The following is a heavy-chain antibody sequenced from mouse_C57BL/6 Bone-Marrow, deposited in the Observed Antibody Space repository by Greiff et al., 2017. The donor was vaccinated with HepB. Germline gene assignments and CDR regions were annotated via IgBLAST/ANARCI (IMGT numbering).Heavy chain of an antibody. CDR3: ARWGDGNYREDAMDY. J-gene: IGHJ4*01. CDR2: IDPSDSYT. V-gene: IGHV1-59*01. D-gene: IGHD2-1*01. CDR1: GYTFTSYW. Sequence: VQLQQPGAELVRPGTSVKLSCKASGYTFTSYWMHWVKQRPGQGLEWIGVIDPSDSYTNYNQKFKGKATLTVDTSSSTAYMQLSILTSEDSAVYYWARWGDGNYREDAMDYWGQGTSVTVSS.